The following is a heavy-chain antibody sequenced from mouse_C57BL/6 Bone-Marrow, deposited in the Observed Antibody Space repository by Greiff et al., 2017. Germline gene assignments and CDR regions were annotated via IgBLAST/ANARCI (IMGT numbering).Heavy chain of an antibody. CDR2: IDPSDSYT. CDR3: AREGMLAAWFAY. V-gene: IGHV1-69*01. D-gene: IGHD2-10*02. J-gene: IGHJ3*01. CDR1: GYTFTSYW. Sequence: VQLQQPGAELVMPGASVKLSCKASGYTFTSYWMHWVKQRPGQGLEWIGEIDPSDSYTNYTQKFKGKSTLTVDKSSSTAYMQLSSLTSEDSAVYYCAREGMLAAWFAYWGQGTLVTVSA.